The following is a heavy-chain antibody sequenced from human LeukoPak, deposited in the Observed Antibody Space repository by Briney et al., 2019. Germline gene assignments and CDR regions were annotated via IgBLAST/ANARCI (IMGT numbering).Heavy chain of an antibody. Sequence: GRSLRLSCAASGFTFSSYGMHWVRQAPGKGLEWVAVIWYDGSNKYYADSVKGRFTISRDNSKNTLYLQMNSLRAEDTAVYYCARDRKNRNWFDPWGQGTLVTVSP. CDR3: ARDRKNRNWFDP. CDR2: IWYDGSNK. J-gene: IGHJ5*02. V-gene: IGHV3-33*01. CDR1: GFTFSSYG.